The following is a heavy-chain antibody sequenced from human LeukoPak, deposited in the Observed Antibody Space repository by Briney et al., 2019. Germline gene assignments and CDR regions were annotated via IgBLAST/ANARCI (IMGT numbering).Heavy chain of an antibody. CDR2: IYYSGST. CDR1: GGSISSSSYY. CDR3: ARQNYDFWSGPPALFDL. D-gene: IGHD3-3*01. V-gene: IGHV4-39*01. J-gene: IGHJ5*02. Sequence: KPSETLSLTCTVSGGSISSSSYYWGWIRQPPGKGLEWIGSIYYSGSTYYNPSLKSRVTISVDTSKNQFSLKLSSVTAADTAVYYCARQNYDFWSGPPALFDLWGQGTLVTVSS.